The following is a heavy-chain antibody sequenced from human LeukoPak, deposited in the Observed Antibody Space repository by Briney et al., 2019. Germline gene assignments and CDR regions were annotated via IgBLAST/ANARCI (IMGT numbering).Heavy chain of an antibody. J-gene: IGHJ4*02. D-gene: IGHD1-26*01. CDR2: INPNSGGT. CDR1: GYTFTGYH. V-gene: IGHV1-2*02. Sequence: ASVKVSCKASGYTFTGYHMHWVRQAPGQGLEWMGWINPNSGGTNYAQKFQGRVTMTRDTSISTAYMELSRLRSDDTAVYYCARMKGAKSQFFDYWGQGTLVTVSS. CDR3: ARMKGAKSQFFDY.